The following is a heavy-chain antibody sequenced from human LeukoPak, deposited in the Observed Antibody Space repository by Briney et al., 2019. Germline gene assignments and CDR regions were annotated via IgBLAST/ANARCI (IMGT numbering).Heavy chain of an antibody. J-gene: IGHJ6*03. CDR3: ARLGLQRYYSYYYYMDV. Sequence: GESLKISCKGSGYSFTSYWIGWVRQMPGKGLEWMGIIYPGDSDTRYSPSFQGQVTISADKSISTAYLQWSSLKASDTAMYYCARLGLQRYYSYYYYMDVWGEGTTVTVSS. V-gene: IGHV5-51*01. CDR1: GYSFTSYW. CDR2: IYPGDSDT. D-gene: IGHD5-18*01.